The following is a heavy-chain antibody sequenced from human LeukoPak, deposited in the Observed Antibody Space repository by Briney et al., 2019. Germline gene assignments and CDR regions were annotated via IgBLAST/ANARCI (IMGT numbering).Heavy chain of an antibody. CDR1: GFSLSSNY. D-gene: IGHD3-10*01. CDR2: VYSGGST. Sequence: GGSLRLSCAHSGFSLSSNYMSWVRPAPGKGLEWVSIVYSGGSTYSADSVKGRSTISRDNSKNTLYLQMNSLRAEDTAVYYCARLIRSYNWFDSWGQGTLVTVSS. CDR3: ARLIRSYNWFDS. V-gene: IGHV3-53*01. J-gene: IGHJ5*01.